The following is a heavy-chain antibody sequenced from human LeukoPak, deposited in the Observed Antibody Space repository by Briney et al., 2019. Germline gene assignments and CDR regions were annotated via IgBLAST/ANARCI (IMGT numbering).Heavy chain of an antibody. D-gene: IGHD4-17*01. Sequence: PGGSLRLSCAGSGFTFSDHWMHWVRQAPGEGLVWVSRINPDGNKKNYADSVKGRFSISRDNAKNTLYLQMNSLRADDTAVYYCAKDREWDDYAEYDYWGQGTLVTVSS. J-gene: IGHJ4*02. CDR2: INPDGNKK. CDR1: GFTFSDHW. V-gene: IGHV3-74*01. CDR3: AKDREWDDYAEYDY.